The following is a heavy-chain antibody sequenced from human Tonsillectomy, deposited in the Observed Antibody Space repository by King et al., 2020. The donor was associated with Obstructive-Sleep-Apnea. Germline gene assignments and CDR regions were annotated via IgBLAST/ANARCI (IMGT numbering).Heavy chain of an antibody. CDR3: ARVGTMVRGVSSYFHF. Sequence: VQLQESGPGLVKPSETLSLTCTVSGYSISNGYYWGWIRQPPGKGLEWIGSIYYSGTTYYNTSLKSRVTISVDTSKNQFPLKLSSVTAADTAVYWCARVGTMVRGVSSYFHFWGQGTLVTVSS. CDR2: IYYSGTT. V-gene: IGHV4-38-2*02. J-gene: IGHJ4*02. D-gene: IGHD3-10*01. CDR1: GYSISNGYY.